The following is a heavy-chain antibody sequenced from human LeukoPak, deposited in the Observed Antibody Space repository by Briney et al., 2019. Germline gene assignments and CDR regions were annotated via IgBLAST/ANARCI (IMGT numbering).Heavy chain of an antibody. J-gene: IGHJ4*02. V-gene: IGHV4-4*07. Sequence: SETLSLTCTVSGVSISSYYWSWIRQPAGKGLEWLGRIYTSGSTNYNPSLKSRVTMSVDTSKNQFSLRLSSVTAADTAVYYCARDHPYYDILTGYYEFDYWGQGTLVTVSS. CDR2: IYTSGST. D-gene: IGHD3-9*01. CDR3: ARDHPYYDILTGYYEFDY. CDR1: GVSISSYY.